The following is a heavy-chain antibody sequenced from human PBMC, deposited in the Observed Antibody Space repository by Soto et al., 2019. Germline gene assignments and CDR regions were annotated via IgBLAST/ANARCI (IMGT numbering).Heavy chain of an antibody. CDR3: ARESEDLTSNFDY. J-gene: IGHJ4*02. Sequence: KPGGSLRLSCAASGFTFTRYSMNWVRQAPGKGLEWVSSISSTTNYIYYADSMKGRFTVSRDNAKNSVYLEMNSLSAEVTAVYYCARESEDLTSNFDYWGQGTLVTVSS. V-gene: IGHV3-21*01. CDR1: GFTFTRYS. CDR2: ISSTTNYI.